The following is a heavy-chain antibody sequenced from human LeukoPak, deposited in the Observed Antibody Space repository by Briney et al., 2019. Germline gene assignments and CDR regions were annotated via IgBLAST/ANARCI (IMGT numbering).Heavy chain of an antibody. D-gene: IGHD3-10*01. V-gene: IGHV4-59*12. CDR3: ARGVNLGYYYGSGSYYKPPYYFDY. Sequence: PSETLSLTCTVSGGSISSYYWSWIRQPPGKGLEWIGYIYYSGSTNYNPSLKSRVTISVDTSKNQFSLKLSSVTAADTAVYYCARGVNLGYYYGSGSYYKPPYYFDYWGQGTLVTVSS. CDR2: IYYSGST. CDR1: GGSISSYY. J-gene: IGHJ4*02.